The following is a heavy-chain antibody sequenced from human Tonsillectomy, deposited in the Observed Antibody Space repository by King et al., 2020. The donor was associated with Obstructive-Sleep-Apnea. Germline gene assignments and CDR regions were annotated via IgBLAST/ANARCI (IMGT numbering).Heavy chain of an antibody. Sequence: VQLQQWGAGLLKPSETLSLTCGVYGGSFSGYYWSWIRQPPGKGLEWIGEINHRASANYNPSLKSRVTMSVDTSKNQLSLKLTSVTAADTAVYYCARGHGVFGSVGYYYGIDVWGQGTTVTISS. CDR1: GGSFSGYY. D-gene: IGHD3-10*01. CDR3: ARGHGVFGSVGYYYGIDV. CDR2: INHRASA. J-gene: IGHJ6*02. V-gene: IGHV4-34*01.